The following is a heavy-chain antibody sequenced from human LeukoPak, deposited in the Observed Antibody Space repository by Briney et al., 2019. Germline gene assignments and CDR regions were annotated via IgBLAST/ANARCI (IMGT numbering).Heavy chain of an antibody. Sequence: ASMKVSCKASGYTFTSYDINWVRQATGQGLEWMGWMNPNSGNTGYAQKFQGRVTITRNTSISTAYMELSSLRSEDTAVYYCARGHYYYGSGRKNDYWGQGTLVTVSS. V-gene: IGHV1-8*03. CDR2: MNPNSGNT. CDR1: GYTFTSYD. D-gene: IGHD3-10*01. J-gene: IGHJ4*02. CDR3: ARGHYYYGSGRKNDY.